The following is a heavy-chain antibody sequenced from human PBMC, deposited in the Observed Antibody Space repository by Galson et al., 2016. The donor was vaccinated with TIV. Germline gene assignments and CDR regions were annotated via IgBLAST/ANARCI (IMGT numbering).Heavy chain of an antibody. CDR2: ISTDNGYT. V-gene: IGHV1-18*01. J-gene: IGHJ4*02. D-gene: IGHD3-22*01. Sequence: SVKVSCKASGYSFTNYGIAWVRQAPGQRLELMGWISTDNGYTDSAQKLQGRVTMTADTSTSTAYMELRSLRADDTAMYYCARDPTYYDTNGWGHWGQGTLVIVSS. CDR3: ARDPTYYDTNGWGH. CDR1: GYSFTNYG.